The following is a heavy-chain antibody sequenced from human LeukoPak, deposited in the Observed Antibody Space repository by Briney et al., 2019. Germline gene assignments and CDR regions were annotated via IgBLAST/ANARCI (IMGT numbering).Heavy chain of an antibody. CDR2: IKQDGSEK. D-gene: IGHD2-2*02. CDR3: ARVKKYCSSTSCYRGLGYYYYYMDV. V-gene: IGHV3-7*01. J-gene: IGHJ6*03. CDR1: GFTFSSYW. Sequence: GGPLRLSCAASGFTFSSYWMSWVRQAPGKGLEWVANIKQDGSEKYYVDSVKGRFTISRDNAKNSLYLQMNSLRAEDTAVYYCARVKKYCSSTSCYRGLGYYYYYMDVWGKGTTVTVSS.